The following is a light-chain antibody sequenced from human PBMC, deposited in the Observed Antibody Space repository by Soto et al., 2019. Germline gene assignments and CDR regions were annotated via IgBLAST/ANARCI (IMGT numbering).Light chain of an antibody. CDR3: MQGTQWPPGLT. CDR2: KVS. J-gene: IGKJ4*01. Sequence: DVVMTQSPLSLPVTLGQPASISCRSSQSLVYSDGNTYLNWFQQRPGQSPRRLIYKVSNRDSGVPDRFSGSGSGTDFTLKISRVEAEDVGVYYCMQGTQWPPGLTFGGGTKVEIK. CDR1: QSLVYSDGNTY. V-gene: IGKV2-30*01.